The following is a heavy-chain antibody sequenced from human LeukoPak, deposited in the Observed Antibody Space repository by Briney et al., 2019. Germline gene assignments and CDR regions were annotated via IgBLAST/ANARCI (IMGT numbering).Heavy chain of an antibody. CDR1: GYSISSGYY. V-gene: IGHV4-38-2*02. J-gene: IGHJ4*02. Sequence: SETLSLTCTVSGYSISSGYYWGWIRQPPGKGLEWIGSIYYSGSTYYNPSLKSRVTISVDTSKNQFSRKLSSVTAADTAVYYCARVARYFDYWGQGTLVTVSS. CDR2: IYYSGST. CDR3: ARVARYFDY.